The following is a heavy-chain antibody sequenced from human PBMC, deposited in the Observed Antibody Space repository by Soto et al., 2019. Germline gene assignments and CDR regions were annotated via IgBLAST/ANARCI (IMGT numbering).Heavy chain of an antibody. CDR2: IIPIFGTA. D-gene: IGHD3-22*01. V-gene: IGHV1-69*13. CDR3: VRGPTKTYYDSSGYYPYYFDY. J-gene: IGHJ4*02. CDR1: GGTFSSYT. Sequence: ASVKVACKASGGTFSSYTISWVRQAPGQGLEWMGGIIPIFGTANYAQKFQGRVTITADESTSTAYMELSSLRSEDTAVYYCVRGPTKTYYDSSGYYPYYFDYWGQGILVTVSS.